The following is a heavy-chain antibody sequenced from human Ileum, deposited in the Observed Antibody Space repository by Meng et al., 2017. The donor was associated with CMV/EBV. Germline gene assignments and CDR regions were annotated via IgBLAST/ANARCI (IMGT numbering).Heavy chain of an antibody. CDR3: ARDYSEGTSPYYFDY. CDR2: ISGSSGSI. D-gene: IGHD1-14*01. V-gene: IGHV3-21*01. CDR1: GFSFTTFN. J-gene: IGHJ4*02. Sequence: GGSLRLSCAASGFSFTTFNIGWVRQAPGMGLEWVSSISGSSGSIYYGDSVKGRFTISRDYAKKSVYLQMNSLRAEDTAVYFCARDYSEGTSPYYFDYWGQGTLVTVSS.